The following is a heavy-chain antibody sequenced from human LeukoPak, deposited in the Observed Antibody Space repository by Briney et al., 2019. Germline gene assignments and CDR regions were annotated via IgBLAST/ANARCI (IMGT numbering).Heavy chain of an antibody. CDR3: ARQKVGATTHFFDY. Sequence: SETLSLTCTVSGGSISSYYWSWIRQPAGKGLEWIGRIYTSGSTNYNPSLKSRVTMSVDTSKNQFSLKLSSVTAADTAVYYCARQKVGATTHFFDYWGQGTLVTVSS. CDR2: IYTSGST. V-gene: IGHV4-4*07. CDR1: GGSISSYY. D-gene: IGHD1-26*01. J-gene: IGHJ4*02.